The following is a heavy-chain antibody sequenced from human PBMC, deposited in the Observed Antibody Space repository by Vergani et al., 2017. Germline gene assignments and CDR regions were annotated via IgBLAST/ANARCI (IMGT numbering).Heavy chain of an antibody. CDR3: TTGFPGSSWSTY. Sequence: EVQLVESGGGLIHPGGSLRLSCEASGFSFSGYWMHWVRQAPGKGLEWVGFVRNKEDGGTPEHAASVKGRFTISRDDSKAIAYLQMNSLKTEDTAVYYCTTGFPGSSWSTYWGQGTLVTVSS. CDR2: VRNKEDGGTP. J-gene: IGHJ4*01. CDR1: GFSFSGYW. V-gene: IGHV3-49*04. D-gene: IGHD6-13*01.